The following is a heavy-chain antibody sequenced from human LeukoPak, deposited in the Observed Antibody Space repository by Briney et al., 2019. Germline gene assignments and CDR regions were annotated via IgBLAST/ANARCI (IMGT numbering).Heavy chain of an antibody. J-gene: IGHJ4*02. V-gene: IGHV4-31*11. D-gene: IGHD6-13*01. CDR2: IYYSGST. Sequence: SQTLSLTCAVSGGAISSGAYYWSWIRQHPGKGLEWIGYIYYSGSTYYNPSLKSRVTISVDTSKNQFSLKLSSVTAADTAVYYCARDSWYVGLYWGQGTLVTVSS. CDR3: ARDSWYVGLY. CDR1: GGAISSGAYY.